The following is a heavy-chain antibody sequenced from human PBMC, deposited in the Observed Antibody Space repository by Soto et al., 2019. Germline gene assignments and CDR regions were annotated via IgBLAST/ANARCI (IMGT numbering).Heavy chain of an antibody. V-gene: IGHV3-21*01. Sequence: GGSLRLSCAASGFTFSSYSMNWVRQAPGKGLEWVSSISSSSSYIYYADSVKGRFTISRDNAKNSLYLQMNSLRAEDTAVYYCARASPNIDYYDSSGYQSYFDYWGQGTLVTVSS. CDR1: GFTFSSYS. CDR2: ISSSSSYI. D-gene: IGHD3-22*01. J-gene: IGHJ4*02. CDR3: ARASPNIDYYDSSGYQSYFDY.